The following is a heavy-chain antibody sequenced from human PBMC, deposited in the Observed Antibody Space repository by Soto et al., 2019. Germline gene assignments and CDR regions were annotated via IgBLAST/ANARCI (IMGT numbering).Heavy chain of an antibody. Sequence: EVQLVESGGGLVQPGGSLRLSCTASGFTFSSYWMHWVRQAPGKGLVWVSRINSDGSTTNYADPVKGRFTISRDNAKNTLYLQMNSLRAEDTAVYYCARVPTGGYDWNWGQGTLVTVSS. J-gene: IGHJ4*02. CDR3: ARVPTGGYDWN. V-gene: IGHV3-74*01. D-gene: IGHD5-12*01. CDR1: GFTFSSYW. CDR2: INSDGSTT.